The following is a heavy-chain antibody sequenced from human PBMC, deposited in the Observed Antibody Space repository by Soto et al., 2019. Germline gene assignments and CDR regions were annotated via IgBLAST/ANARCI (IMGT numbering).Heavy chain of an antibody. CDR3: ARRPYDFWSGYYEYYFDY. J-gene: IGHJ4*02. Sequence: LKNSGKGSGGKIASFWVWPVRQKKKTRLEWMGIIYPGDSDTRYSPSFQGQVTISADKSISTAYLQWSSLKASDTAMYYCARRPYDFWSGYYEYYFDYWGQGTLVTVSS. CDR1: GGKIASFW. V-gene: IGHV5-51*01. D-gene: IGHD3-3*01. CDR2: IYPGDSDT.